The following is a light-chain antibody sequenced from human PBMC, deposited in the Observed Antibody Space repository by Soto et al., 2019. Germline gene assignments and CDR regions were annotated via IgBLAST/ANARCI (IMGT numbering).Light chain of an antibody. V-gene: IGLV2-14*01. CDR3: SSYTSSSTVV. Sequence: QSALTPPASVSGSPGQSITISCTGTSSDVGGSNYVSWYQQHPGKAPKLMIYDVSNRPSGVSNRFSGSKSGNTASLTISGLQAEDEAEYYCSSYTSSSTVVFGGGTKRTVL. CDR2: DVS. J-gene: IGLJ2*01. CDR1: SSDVGGSNY.